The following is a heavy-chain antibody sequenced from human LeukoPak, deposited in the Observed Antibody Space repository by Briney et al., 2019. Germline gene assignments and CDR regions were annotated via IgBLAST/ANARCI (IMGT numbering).Heavy chain of an antibody. V-gene: IGHV3-NL1*01. Sequence: GGSLRLSCVVSGFTFSKSGMHWVRQAPGKGLEWVSAISGSGGSTYYADSVKGRFTISRDNSKDTLYLQMNSLRAEDTAVYYCAKLVVVVAAYMDVWGKGTTVTVSS. CDR2: ISGSGGST. CDR1: GFTFSKSG. D-gene: IGHD2-15*01. CDR3: AKLVVVVAAYMDV. J-gene: IGHJ6*03.